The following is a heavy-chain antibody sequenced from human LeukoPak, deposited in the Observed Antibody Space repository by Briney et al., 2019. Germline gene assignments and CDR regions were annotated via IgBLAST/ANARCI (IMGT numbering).Heavy chain of an antibody. CDR3: ARVPNKYYYDSSGPAVRDY. D-gene: IGHD3-22*01. J-gene: IGHJ4*02. CDR1: DGSFSGYY. V-gene: IGHV4-34*01. Sequence: SETLSLTCAVYDGSFSGYYWSWIRQPPGKGREGIGEINHSGSTNYNPSLQSRVTISVDTSKNKFSLKLSSVTAADTAVYYCARVPNKYYYDSSGPAVRDYWGQGTLVTVSP. CDR2: INHSGST.